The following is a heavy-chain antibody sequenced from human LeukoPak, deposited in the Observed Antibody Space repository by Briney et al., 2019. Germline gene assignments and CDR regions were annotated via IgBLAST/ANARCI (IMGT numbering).Heavy chain of an antibody. CDR2: IYYSGST. J-gene: IGHJ5*02. D-gene: IGHD5-18*01. Sequence: SETLSLTCTVSGGSINSNSYYWGWIRQPPGKGLEYIGSIYYSGSTYYNPSLKSRVTISVDTSKNQFSLKLSSVTAADTAVYYCARGYSYGNSQTRFDPWGQGTLVTVSS. V-gene: IGHV4-39*07. CDR1: GGSINSNSYY. CDR3: ARGYSYGNSQTRFDP.